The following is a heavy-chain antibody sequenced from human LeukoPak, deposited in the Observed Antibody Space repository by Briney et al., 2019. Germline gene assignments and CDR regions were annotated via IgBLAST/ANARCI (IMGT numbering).Heavy chain of an antibody. CDR3: ARHILTAGSIE. D-gene: IGHD2-15*01. J-gene: IGHJ4*02. V-gene: IGHV4-59*08. CDR1: SGSISGYY. Sequence: PSETLSLTCTVSSGSISGYYWSWIRQPPGKGVEWIAYIYNSGTTKYNPSLKGRVTISMDTSKRQFSLKLSSVTAADTAVYYCARHILTAGSIEWGQGTLVTVSS. CDR2: IYNSGTT.